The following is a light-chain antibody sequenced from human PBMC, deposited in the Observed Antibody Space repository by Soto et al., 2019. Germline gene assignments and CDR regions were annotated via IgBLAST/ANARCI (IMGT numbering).Light chain of an antibody. Sequence: EMVLTQSPGNLSLSPGERATLSCRASQSVRSSYLAWYQQKPGQAPRLLIYGASSRATGIPDRFSGSGSGTDFTLTISRLEPADLAVYYCQKYGSSPLTFGQGTKVEI. CDR2: GAS. CDR3: QKYGSSPLT. V-gene: IGKV3-20*01. J-gene: IGKJ1*01. CDR1: QSVRSSY.